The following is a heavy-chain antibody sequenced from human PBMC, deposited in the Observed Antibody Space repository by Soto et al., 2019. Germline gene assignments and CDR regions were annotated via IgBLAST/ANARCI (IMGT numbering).Heavy chain of an antibody. J-gene: IGHJ3*02. Sequence: QLQLQESGPGLVKPSETLSLTCTVSGGSISSSSYYWGWIRQPPGKGLEWIGNIYYSGTTYYNPSRTGRVSMSEDTSKTQFSLKLRSVTAADTAVYYCAKTGLGWERPHAFDIWGQGTMVSVSS. V-gene: IGHV4-39*01. CDR1: GGSISSSSYY. D-gene: IGHD1-26*01. CDR2: IYYSGTT. CDR3: AKTGLGWERPHAFDI.